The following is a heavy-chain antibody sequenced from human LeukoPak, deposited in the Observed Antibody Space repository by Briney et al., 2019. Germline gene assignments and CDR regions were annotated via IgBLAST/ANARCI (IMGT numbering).Heavy chain of an antibody. J-gene: IGHJ4*02. CDR3: ARAVARFRFDY. CDR1: GYTFTGYY. D-gene: IGHD3-3*01. V-gene: IGHV1-2*02. Sequence: ASVKVSCKASGYTFTGYYMHWVRQAPGQGLEWMGWINPNSGGTNYAQKFQGRVTMTRDTSISTAYMELSRLRSDDTAMHYCARAVARFRFDYWGQGTLVTVSS. CDR2: INPNSGGT.